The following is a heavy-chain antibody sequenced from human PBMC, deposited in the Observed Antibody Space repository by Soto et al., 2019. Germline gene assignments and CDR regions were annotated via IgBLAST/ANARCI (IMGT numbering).Heavy chain of an antibody. V-gene: IGHV1-69*01. CDR2: LIPIFGAA. Sequence: QVQLVQSWAEVRKPGSSVKVSCKVSGGTFTNYFISWLRQAPGQGLEWMGGLIPIFGAANLAQKFQGRVTITADESTSTVNMELSSLTSEDTAVYYCARGRSSPNFDPWGQGTLVTVSS. CDR3: ARGRSSPNFDP. CDR1: GGTFTNYF. J-gene: IGHJ5*02. D-gene: IGHD6-6*01.